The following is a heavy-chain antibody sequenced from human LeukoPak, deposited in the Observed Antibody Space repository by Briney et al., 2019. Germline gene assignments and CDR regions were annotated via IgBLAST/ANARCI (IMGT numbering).Heavy chain of an antibody. CDR3: ARHLLGVGKTKGRERSEYFQH. J-gene: IGHJ1*01. CDR2: IYYSGST. CDR1: GGSISSSSYY. V-gene: IGHV4-39*01. Sequence: SETLSLTCTVSGGSISSSSYYWGWIRQPPGKGLEWIGSIYYSGSTYYNPSLKSRVTISVDTSKNQFSLKLSSVTAADTAVYYCARHLLGVGKTKGRERSEYFQHWGQGTLVTVSS. D-gene: IGHD1-26*01.